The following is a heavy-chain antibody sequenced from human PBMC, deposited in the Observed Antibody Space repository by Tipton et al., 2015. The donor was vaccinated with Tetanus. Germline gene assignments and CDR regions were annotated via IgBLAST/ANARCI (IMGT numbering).Heavy chain of an antibody. Sequence: SSSSYYWGWIRQPPGKGLEWVANIKHDGSETYYLDSVKGRFTISRDNAKNSVYLQMNGLRAEDTAVYYCARDIRLVGATLYFDYWGQGALVTVSS. CDR2: IKHDGSET. V-gene: IGHV3-7*01. CDR3: ARDIRLVGATLYFDY. D-gene: IGHD1-26*01. J-gene: IGHJ4*02. CDR1: SSSSYY.